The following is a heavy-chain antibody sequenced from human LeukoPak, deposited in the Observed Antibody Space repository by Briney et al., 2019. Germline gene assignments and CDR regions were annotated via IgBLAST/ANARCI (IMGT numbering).Heavy chain of an antibody. V-gene: IGHV4-61*02. J-gene: IGHJ4*02. CDR2: IYPSGST. Sequence: PSETLSLTCTVSGDSISSDSISSYYWSWIRQPAGKGLEWIGRIYPSGSTECNPSLKSRVTMPIDTSKNQFSLKLSSVTAADTAVYYCVRSIAVAGKEFDSWGRGTLVTVSS. CDR1: GDSISSDSISSYY. D-gene: IGHD6-13*01. CDR3: VRSIAVAGKEFDS.